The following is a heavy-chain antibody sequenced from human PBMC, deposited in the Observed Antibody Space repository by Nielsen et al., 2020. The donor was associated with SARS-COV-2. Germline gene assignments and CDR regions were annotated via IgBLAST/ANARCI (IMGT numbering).Heavy chain of an antibody. CDR2: INPSGGST. D-gene: IGHD3-22*01. J-gene: IGHJ4*02. CDR3: AADLDAYYYDSSGYGY. Sequence: ASVKVSCKASGYTFTSYYMHWVRQAPGQGLEWMGIINPSGGSTSYAQKFQGRVTMTRDTSTSTVYMELSSLRSEDTAVYYCAADLDAYYYDSSGYGYWGQGTLVTVSS. CDR1: GYTFTSYY. V-gene: IGHV1-46*01.